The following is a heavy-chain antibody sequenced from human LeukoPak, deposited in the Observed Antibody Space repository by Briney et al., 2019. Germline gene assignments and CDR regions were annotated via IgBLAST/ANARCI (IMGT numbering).Heavy chain of an antibody. J-gene: IGHJ3*02. CDR2: IYIGGAT. CDR3: TRAGEVLPHDGFDI. Sequence: PGGSLRLSCAASGFTVSRNYMSWVRQAQGRGLEWVSIIYIGGATYYADSVRGRFTISRDISKNTVYLQMNGLRVEDTAVYFCTRAGEVLPHDGFDIWGRGIMVTVSS. D-gene: IGHD1-26*01. V-gene: IGHV3-53*01. CDR1: GFTVSRNY.